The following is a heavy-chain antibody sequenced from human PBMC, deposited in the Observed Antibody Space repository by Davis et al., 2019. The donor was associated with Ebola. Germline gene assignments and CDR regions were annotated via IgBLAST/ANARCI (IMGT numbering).Heavy chain of an antibody. J-gene: IGHJ3*02. CDR1: GGSISSYY. D-gene: IGHD5-12*01. CDR3: ARRDIVASHDAFDI. CDR2: IYYSGST. V-gene: IGHV4-59*01. Sequence: MPSETLSLTCTVSGGSISSYYWSWIRQPPGKGLEWIGYIYYSGSTNYNPSLKSRVTISVDTSKNQFSLKLSSVTAADTAVYYCARRDIVASHDAFDIWGQGTVVTVSS.